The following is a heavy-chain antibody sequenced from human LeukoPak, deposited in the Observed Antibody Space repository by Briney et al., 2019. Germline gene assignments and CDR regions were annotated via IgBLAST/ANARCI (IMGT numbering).Heavy chain of an antibody. Sequence: SVTDTLKACVYTFPSYLFHWVGQAAGQEREWLGLVTPNSGNSGYAQKLKGRVTMTTNNSIGAAYLELSSLRAEDTAVYYCARFRYDYGGGADYGGQGNLVMVSA. D-gene: IGHD4/OR15-4a*01. J-gene: IGHJ4*02. CDR3: ARFRYDYGGGADY. V-gene: IGHV1-8*01. CDR1: VYTFPSYL. CDR2: VTPNSGNS.